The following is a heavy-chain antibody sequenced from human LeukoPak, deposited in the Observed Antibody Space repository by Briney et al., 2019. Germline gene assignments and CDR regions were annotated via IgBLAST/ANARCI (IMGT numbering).Heavy chain of an antibody. V-gene: IGHV4-34*01. CDR3: ARGNYDYVWGSYRYTGTDY. D-gene: IGHD3-16*02. CDR2: INHSGST. Sequence: PSETLSLTCAVYGGSFSGYYWSWIRQPPGKGLEWIGEINHSGSTNYNPSLKSRVTISVDTSKNQFSLKLSSVTAADTAVYYCARGNYDYVWGSYRYTGTDYWGQGTLVTVSS. J-gene: IGHJ4*02. CDR1: GGSFSGYY.